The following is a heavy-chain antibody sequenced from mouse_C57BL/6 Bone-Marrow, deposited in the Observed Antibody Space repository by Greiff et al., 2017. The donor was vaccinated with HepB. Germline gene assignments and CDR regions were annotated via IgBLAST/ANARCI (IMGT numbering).Heavy chain of an antibody. D-gene: IGHD2-3*01. J-gene: IGHJ2*01. Sequence: EVKVVESGGGLVQSGRSLRLSCATSGFTFSDFYMEWVRQAPGKGLEWIAASRNKANDYTTEYSASVKGRFIVSRDTSQSILYLQMNALRAEDTAIYYCARDAFDGYYDYWGQGTTLTVSS. V-gene: IGHV7-1*01. CDR1: GFTFSDFY. CDR2: SRNKANDYTT. CDR3: ARDAFDGYYDY.